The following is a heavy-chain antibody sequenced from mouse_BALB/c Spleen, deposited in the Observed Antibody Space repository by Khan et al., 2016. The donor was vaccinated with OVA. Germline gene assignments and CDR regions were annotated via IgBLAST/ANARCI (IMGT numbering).Heavy chain of an antibody. CDR2: ISYSGST. CDR1: GYSITSDYA. J-gene: IGHJ3*01. Sequence: EVQLVESGPGLVKPSQSLSLTCTVTGYSITSDYAWNWLRQFPGNKLEWMGYISYSGSTTYNPSLKSRISITRDTSKNQFFLQLNSVTTEDTATYYCARWVTYWGQGTLVTVSA. CDR3: ARWVTY. V-gene: IGHV3-2*02.